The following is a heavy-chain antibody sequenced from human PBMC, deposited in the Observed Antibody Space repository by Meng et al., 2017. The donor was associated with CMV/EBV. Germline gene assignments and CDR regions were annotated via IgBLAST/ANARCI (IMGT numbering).Heavy chain of an antibody. CDR1: GFTFSSYD. CDR3: AKGNMYYYDSSGSKGYFDY. Sequence: GESLKISCAASGFTFSSYDMHWVRQATGKGLEWVSAIGTAGDTYYPGSVKGRFTISRENAKNSLYLQMNSLRAGDTAVYYCAKGNMYYYDSSGSKGYFDYWGQGTLVTVSS. D-gene: IGHD3-22*01. V-gene: IGHV3-13*01. J-gene: IGHJ4*02. CDR2: IGTAGDT.